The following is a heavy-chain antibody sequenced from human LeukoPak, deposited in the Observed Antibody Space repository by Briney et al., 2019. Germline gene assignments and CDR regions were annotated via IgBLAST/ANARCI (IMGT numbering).Heavy chain of an antibody. CDR3: ARDYYGSGSLRYFNL. CDR2: IYYSGST. J-gene: IGHJ2*01. V-gene: IGHV4-30-4*01. CDR1: GGSVSSGDYY. Sequence: SETLSLTRTVSGGSVSSGDYYWSWIRQPPGKGLEWIGYIYYSGSTYYNPSLKSRVTMSLDTSKNQFSLKLSSVTAADTAVYYCARDYYGSGSLRYFNLWGRGTLVTVSS. D-gene: IGHD3-10*01.